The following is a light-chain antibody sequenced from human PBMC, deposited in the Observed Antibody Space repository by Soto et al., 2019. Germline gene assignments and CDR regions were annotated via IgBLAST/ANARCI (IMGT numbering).Light chain of an antibody. CDR3: NSYTSSSSYV. CDR2: DVS. V-gene: IGLV2-14*03. CDR1: SSDVGGYNY. J-gene: IGLJ1*01. Sequence: QSVLTQPASVSGSPGQWITISCTGTSSDVGGYNYVSWYQHHPGKGPKLIIYDVSDRPSGVSNRFSGSKSGNTASLTISGLPAEDEADYYCNSYTSSSSYVFGTGTKVTVL.